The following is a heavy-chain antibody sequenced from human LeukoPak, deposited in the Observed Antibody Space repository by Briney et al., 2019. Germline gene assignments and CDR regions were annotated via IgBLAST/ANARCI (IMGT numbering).Heavy chain of an antibody. J-gene: IGHJ4*02. D-gene: IGHD1-26*01. CDR1: GGTFSSYA. V-gene: IGHV1-69*13. Sequence: GASVKVSCKASGGTFSSYAISWVRQAPGQGLERMGGIIPIFGTANYAQKFQGRVTITADESTSTAYMELSSLRSEDTAVYYCASHESGSYYEYFDYWGQGTLVTVSS. CDR3: ASHESGSYYEYFDY. CDR2: IIPIFGTA.